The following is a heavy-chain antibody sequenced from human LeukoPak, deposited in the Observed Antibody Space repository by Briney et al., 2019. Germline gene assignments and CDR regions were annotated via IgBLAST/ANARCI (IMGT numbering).Heavy chain of an antibody. J-gene: IGHJ4*02. CDR3: ASLEISGSYLSYYFDY. D-gene: IGHD1-26*01. Sequence: PGGSLRLSCAASGFTFSSYSMNWVRQAPGKGLGWVSSISSSSSYIYYADSVKGRFTISGDNAKNSLYLQMDSLRAEDTAVYYWASLEISGSYLSYYFDYWGQGTLVTVSS. CDR2: ISSSSSYI. CDR1: GFTFSSYS. V-gene: IGHV3-21*01.